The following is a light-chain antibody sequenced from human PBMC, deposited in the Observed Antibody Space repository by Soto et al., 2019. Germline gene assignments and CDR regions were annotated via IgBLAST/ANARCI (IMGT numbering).Light chain of an antibody. CDR2: EVS. Sequence: QSALTQPASVSGSPGQSITISCTGTSSDVGGYNYVSWYQQHPSKAPKLMIYEVSNRPSGVSNRFSGSKSGNTASLTISGLQAEDEADYYCSSYTSSSNVVFGGGTKVTVL. CDR1: SSDVGGYNY. CDR3: SSYTSSSNVV. J-gene: IGLJ2*01. V-gene: IGLV2-14*01.